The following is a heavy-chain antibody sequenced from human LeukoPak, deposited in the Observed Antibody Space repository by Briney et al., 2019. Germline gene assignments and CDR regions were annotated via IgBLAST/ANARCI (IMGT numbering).Heavy chain of an antibody. CDR3: ARGRGYFDWLFDY. CDR2: TYYRSKWYN. J-gene: IGHJ4*02. Sequence: SAAWNWIRQSRSRGVEGLGSTYYRSKWYNDYAVSVKSQINIKPDTAKNQFFLQLNSVTPEDTAVYYCARGRGYFDWLFDYWGQGTLVTVSS. CDR1: SAA. D-gene: IGHD3-9*01. V-gene: IGHV6-1*01.